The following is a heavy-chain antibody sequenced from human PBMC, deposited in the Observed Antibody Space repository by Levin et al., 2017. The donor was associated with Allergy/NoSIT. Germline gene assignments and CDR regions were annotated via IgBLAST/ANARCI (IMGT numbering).Heavy chain of an antibody. V-gene: IGHV3-7*03. CDR1: GFTFSNYW. J-gene: IGHJ5*02. CDR3: ARDTTVGGEA. Sequence: GESLKISCAASGFTFSNYWMTWVRQPPGKGLEWVANIKQDGTEKYYAESVKGRFTISRDNAKNSLFLQMSYLGTDDTAVYFCARDTTVGGEAWGQGTLVTVSS. CDR2: IKQDGTEK. D-gene: IGHD4-11*01.